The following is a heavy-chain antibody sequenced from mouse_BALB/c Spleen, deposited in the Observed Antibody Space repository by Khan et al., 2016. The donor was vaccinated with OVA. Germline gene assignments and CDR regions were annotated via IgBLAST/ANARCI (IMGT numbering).Heavy chain of an antibody. CDR2: IYPGNVNT. Sequence: QVQLQQPGPELVKPGASVRISCKASGYTFTTYYIHWVRQRPGQGLEWIGWIYPGNVNTKYNERFKGKATLTADKSSSTAYIHLSSLTSEDSAVXFCARDDYFVVAAMDYWGQGTSVTVSS. CDR3: ARDDYFVVAAMDY. V-gene: IGHV1S56*01. J-gene: IGHJ4*01. D-gene: IGHD2-4*01. CDR1: GYTFTTYY.